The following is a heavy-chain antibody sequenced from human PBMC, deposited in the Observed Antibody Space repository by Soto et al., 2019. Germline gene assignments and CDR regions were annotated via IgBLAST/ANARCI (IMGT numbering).Heavy chain of an antibody. J-gene: IGHJ4*02. CDR1: GITFSNAW. V-gene: IGHV3-15*01. CDR3: TGKAIGY. Sequence: EVQLVESGGGLVNPGGSLRLSCVASGITFSNAWMSWVRQAPGKGLEWVGRIKSKTDGGTTDYAAPVKGRFTISRDDSKNILYLQMNSLKTDDTAVYYCTGKAIGYWGQGTLVTVSS. CDR2: IKSKTDGGTT. D-gene: IGHD1-26*01.